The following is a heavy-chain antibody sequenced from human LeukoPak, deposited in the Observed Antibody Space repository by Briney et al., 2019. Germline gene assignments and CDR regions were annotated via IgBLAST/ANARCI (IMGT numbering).Heavy chain of an antibody. Sequence: GGSLRLSCAASGFTFSSCWTHWVRQAPGKGLVWVSRINSDGTNLKYADSVKGRFTISRDNAKNTLYLQMNSLRAEDTAVYYCVSVGIVATATDYWGQGTLVTVSS. V-gene: IGHV3-74*03. CDR2: INSDGTNL. CDR1: GFTFSSCW. J-gene: IGHJ4*02. CDR3: VSVGIVATATDY. D-gene: IGHD5-12*01.